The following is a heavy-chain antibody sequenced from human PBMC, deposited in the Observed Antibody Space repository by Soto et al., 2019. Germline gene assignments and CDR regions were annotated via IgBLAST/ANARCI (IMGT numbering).Heavy chain of an antibody. CDR3: GRFSSTSCHLGSDY. Sequence: QVQLVESGGGVVQPGRSLRLSCAASGFTFSSYAMNWVRQAPGKGLEWVALISYDGSNKYYADSVKGRFTSSRDSSKNTLYLQMNSLRAADTAVYYCGRFSSTSCHLGSDYWGQGTLVTVSS. CDR1: GFTFSSYA. J-gene: IGHJ4*02. CDR2: ISYDGSNK. D-gene: IGHD2-2*01. V-gene: IGHV3-30-3*01.